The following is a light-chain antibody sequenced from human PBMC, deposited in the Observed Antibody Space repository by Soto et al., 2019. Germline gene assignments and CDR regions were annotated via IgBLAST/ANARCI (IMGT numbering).Light chain of an antibody. CDR2: GAS. V-gene: IGKV3-20*01. J-gene: IGKJ3*01. CDR1: QSVSSSH. CDR3: QQYGSSTFT. Sequence: EIVLTQSPGTLSLSPGERATLSCRASQSVSSSHLAWYQQKPGQAPRLLIFGASGRATGIPDRFSGSGSGTDFTLTISRLEPEDFALYYCQQYGSSTFTFGPGTKVDI.